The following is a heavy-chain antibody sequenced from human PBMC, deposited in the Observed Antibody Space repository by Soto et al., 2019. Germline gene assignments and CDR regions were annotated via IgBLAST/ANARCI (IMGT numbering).Heavy chain of an antibody. Sequence: QVQLVQSGAEVKKPGSSVKVSCKASGGTFSGYTVNWVRQAPGQGLEWMGGIIPIFGTPNSAQNFQGRVTIRADTSTSTVYMELSSLRSEDTAVYYCAREGDYSEYSLTPTNWYFERCGRATLVTVSS. J-gene: IGHJ2*01. D-gene: IGHD4-17*01. V-gene: IGHV1-69*06. CDR3: AREGDYSEYSLTPTNWYFER. CDR2: IIPIFGTP. CDR1: GGTFSGYT.